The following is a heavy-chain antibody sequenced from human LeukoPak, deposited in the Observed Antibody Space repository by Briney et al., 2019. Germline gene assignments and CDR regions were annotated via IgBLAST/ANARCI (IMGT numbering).Heavy chain of an antibody. D-gene: IGHD3-22*01. CDR2: ISSSSSTI. V-gene: IGHV3-48*02. CDR3: AREGDSSGPSVGLDY. Sequence: GGSLRLSCAASGFTFSSYSMNWVRQAPGKGLEWVSYISSSSSTIYYADSVKGRFTISRDDAKDTLDLQMNSLRDEDTAVYYCAREGDSSGPSVGLDYWGQGTLVTVSS. J-gene: IGHJ4*02. CDR1: GFTFSSYS.